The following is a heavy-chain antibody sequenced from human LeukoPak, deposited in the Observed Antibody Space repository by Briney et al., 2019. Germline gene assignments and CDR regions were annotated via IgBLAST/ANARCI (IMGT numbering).Heavy chain of an antibody. CDR2: ISSSGNTT. V-gene: IGHV3-11*01. J-gene: IGHJ4*02. Sequence: GGSLRLSCAASGFTFSSYNMSWIRQAPGKGLECISYISSSGNTTYYADSVKGRFTISRDNAKDSLHLQMNSLRAEDTAVYYCAKDFPTTEIFDYWGQGTLVTVSS. CDR1: GFTFSSYN. CDR3: AKDFPTTEIFDY. D-gene: IGHD4-17*01.